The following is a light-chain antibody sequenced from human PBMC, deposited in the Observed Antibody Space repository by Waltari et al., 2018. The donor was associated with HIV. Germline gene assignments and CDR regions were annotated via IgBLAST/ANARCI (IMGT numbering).Light chain of an antibody. CDR2: EVT. Sequence: QSALTQPPSASGPPGPSVTISCTGPPTDLGSYDFVSWYQLQPDKVPKLIIYEVTKRPSGVPDRFSGSKSDNTASLTVSGLQTDDEADYYCSSYAANNSFVLFGGGTRLTVL. CDR1: PTDLGSYDF. J-gene: IGLJ2*01. CDR3: SSYAANNSFVL. V-gene: IGLV2-8*01.